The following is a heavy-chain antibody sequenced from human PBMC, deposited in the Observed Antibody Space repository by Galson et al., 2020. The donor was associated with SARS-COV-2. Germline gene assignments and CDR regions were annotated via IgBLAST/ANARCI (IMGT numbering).Heavy chain of an antibody. CDR1: GFTFSSYA. Sequence: TGGSLRLSCAASGFTFSSYAMNWVRQAPGKGLEWVSAISGIGATIFYADSVKGRFTISKDNSKNTLYLQMNSLRAEDTAVYYCTKNDLTTGTYDFWGQGTLVTVSS. CDR3: TKNDLTTGTYDF. V-gene: IGHV3-23*01. D-gene: IGHD4-17*01. CDR2: ISGIGATI. J-gene: IGHJ4*02.